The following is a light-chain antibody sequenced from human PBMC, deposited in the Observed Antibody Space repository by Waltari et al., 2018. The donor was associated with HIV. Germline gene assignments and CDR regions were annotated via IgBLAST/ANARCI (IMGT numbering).Light chain of an antibody. CDR3: VLYMGSGIWV. CDR2: STN. J-gene: IGLJ3*02. CDR1: SGSVSTTYY. V-gene: IGLV8-61*01. Sequence: QTVVTQEPSFSVSPGGTVTLPCRLSSGSVSTTYYPSWYQQTPGRAPRTLIYSTNIRSSGVPDRFSGSILGNKAALTITGAQADDESHYYCVLYMGSGIWVFGGGTKLTVL.